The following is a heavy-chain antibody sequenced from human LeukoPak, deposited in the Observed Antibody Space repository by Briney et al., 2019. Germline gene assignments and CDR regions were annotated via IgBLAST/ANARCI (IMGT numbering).Heavy chain of an antibody. CDR2: INPNSGGT. CDR1: GYTFTDYY. CDR3: ARESHIAAADS. Sequence: ASVKVSCKASGYTFTDYYMHWVRQAPGQGLEWMGWINPNSGGTNYVQKFQGWVTMTRDTSITTAYMELSRLRSDDTAVYFCARESHIAAADSWGQGTLVTVSS. V-gene: IGHV1-2*04. D-gene: IGHD6-13*01. J-gene: IGHJ5*01.